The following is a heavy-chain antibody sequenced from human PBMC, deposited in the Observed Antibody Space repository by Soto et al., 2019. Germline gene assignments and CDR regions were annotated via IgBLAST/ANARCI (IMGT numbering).Heavy chain of an antibody. CDR3: AGWGGHYYNY. CDR2: IRPDGSET. J-gene: IGHJ4*02. CDR1: GFTFTDFY. V-gene: IGHV3-7*03. D-gene: IGHD3-22*01. Sequence: EVQLVQSGGGLVQPGGSLRLSCVGSGFTFTDFYMNWVRQAPGKGLEWVANIRPDGSETNYVESVKGRFTTSRDNAKNSRFLQMNSLRADDTAVYYCAGWGGHYYNYWGQGILVTVSS.